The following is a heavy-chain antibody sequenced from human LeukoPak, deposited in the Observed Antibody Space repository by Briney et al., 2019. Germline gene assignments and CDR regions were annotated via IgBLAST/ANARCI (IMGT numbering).Heavy chain of an antibody. Sequence: RRSMRLSSAASGFTFSIYAISCVRQPPKKVLQWVSALSGSGLRTYYAEDVKGRFTISRDNSKNTLYLQMNSLRAEDTAVYYCAKGGESSSWLFDYWGQGTLVPVSS. D-gene: IGHD6-13*01. CDR2: LSGSGLRT. J-gene: IGHJ4*02. CDR1: GFTFSIYA. V-gene: IGHV3-23*01. CDR3: AKGGESSSWLFDY.